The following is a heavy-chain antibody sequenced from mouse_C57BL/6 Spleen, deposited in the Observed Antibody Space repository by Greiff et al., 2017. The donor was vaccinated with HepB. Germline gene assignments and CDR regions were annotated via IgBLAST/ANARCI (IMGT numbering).Heavy chain of an antibody. J-gene: IGHJ4*01. CDR2: ISDGGSYT. V-gene: IGHV5-4*01. Sequence: DVMLVESGGGLVKPGGSLKLSCAASGFTFSSYAMSWVRQTPEKRLEWVATISDGGSYTYYPDNVKGRFTISRDNAKNNLYLQMNHLKSEDTAMYYGARDSVIYYYDSTAMDYWGQGTSVTVSS. CDR3: ARDSVIYYYDSTAMDY. CDR1: GFTFSSYA. D-gene: IGHD1-1*01.